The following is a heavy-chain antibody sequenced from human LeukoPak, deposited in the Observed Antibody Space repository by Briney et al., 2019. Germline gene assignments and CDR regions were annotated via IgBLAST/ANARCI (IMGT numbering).Heavy chain of an antibody. D-gene: IGHD5-24*01. CDR2: MSGSGASI. Sequence: GGSLRLSCAASGFAFSTCSMTWVRQAPGKGLEWVSSMSGSGASIYYADSVEGRFTVSRDNSKNTLYLQMNSLRAEDTAVYYCARGDRDGHNSDNWFDPWGQGTLVTVSS. J-gene: IGHJ5*02. CDR3: ARGDRDGHNSDNWFDP. V-gene: IGHV3-23*01. CDR1: GFAFSTCS.